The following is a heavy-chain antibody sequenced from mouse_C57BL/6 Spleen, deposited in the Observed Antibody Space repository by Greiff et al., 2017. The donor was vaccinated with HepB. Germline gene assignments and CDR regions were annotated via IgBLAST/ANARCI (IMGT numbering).Heavy chain of an antibody. CDR3: ARKSDYGGYFDV. CDR2: IDPSDSYT. Sequence: QVQLKQPGAELVMPGASVKLSCKASGYTFTSYWMHWVKQRPGQGLEWIGEIDPSDSYTNYNQKFKGKSTLTVDKSSSTAYMQLSSLTSEDSAVYYCARKSDYGGYFDVWGTGTTVTVSS. J-gene: IGHJ1*03. V-gene: IGHV1-69*01. CDR1: GYTFTSYW. D-gene: IGHD1-1*01.